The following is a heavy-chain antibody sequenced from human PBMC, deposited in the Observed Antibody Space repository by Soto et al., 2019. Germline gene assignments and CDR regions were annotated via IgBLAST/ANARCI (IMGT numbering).Heavy chain of an antibody. Sequence: SETLSLTCTVSGGSISSGDYYWSWIRQPPGKGLEWIGYIYYSGSTYYNPSLKSRVTISVDTSKNQFSLNLGSVTAADTALYYCARTYYYDGSGSPYFDYWGPGTLVTVSS. J-gene: IGHJ4*02. CDR3: ARTYYYDGSGSPYFDY. CDR2: IYYSGST. D-gene: IGHD3-22*01. V-gene: IGHV4-30-4*01. CDR1: GGSISSGDYY.